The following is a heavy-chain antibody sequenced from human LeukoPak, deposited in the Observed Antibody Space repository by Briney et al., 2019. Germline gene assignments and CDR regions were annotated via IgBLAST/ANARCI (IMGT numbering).Heavy chain of an antibody. D-gene: IGHD3-22*01. Sequence: ASVKVSCKASGYTFTGYYMHWVRQAPGQGLEWMGWINPSSGGANYAQKFQGRVTMTRDTSISTAYMELSRLRSDDTAVYYCARVPIRRHYESTGYYYEDPWGQGTLVTVSS. V-gene: IGHV1-2*02. CDR1: GYTFTGYY. CDR2: INPSSGGA. J-gene: IGHJ5*02. CDR3: ARVPIRRHYESTGYYYEDP.